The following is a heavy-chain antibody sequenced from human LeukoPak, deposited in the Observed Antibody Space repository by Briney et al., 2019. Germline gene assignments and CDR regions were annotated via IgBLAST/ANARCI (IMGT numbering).Heavy chain of an antibody. J-gene: IGHJ3*02. V-gene: IGHV4-59*01. Sequence: KPSETLSLTCTVSRGSISSYYWSWIRQPPGKGLEWIGYIYYSGSTNYNPSLKSRVTISVDTSKNQFSLKLSSVTAADTAVYYCARGKTYYDISKDAFDIWGQGTMVTVSS. CDR2: IYYSGST. CDR1: RGSISSYY. CDR3: ARGKTYYDISKDAFDI. D-gene: IGHD3-22*01.